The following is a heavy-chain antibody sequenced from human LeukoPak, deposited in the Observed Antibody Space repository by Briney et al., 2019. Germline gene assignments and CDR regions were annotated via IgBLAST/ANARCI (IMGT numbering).Heavy chain of an antibody. CDR2: IIPIFGTA. CDR1: GGTSSSYA. D-gene: IGHD3-3*01. Sequence: SVKVSCKASGGTSSSYAISWVRQAPGQGLEWMGGIIPIFGTANYAQKFQGRVTITADESTSTAYMELSSLRSEDTAVYYCARAAGVVIGQAGAFDIWGQGTMVTFSS. J-gene: IGHJ3*02. CDR3: ARAAGVVIGQAGAFDI. V-gene: IGHV1-69*01.